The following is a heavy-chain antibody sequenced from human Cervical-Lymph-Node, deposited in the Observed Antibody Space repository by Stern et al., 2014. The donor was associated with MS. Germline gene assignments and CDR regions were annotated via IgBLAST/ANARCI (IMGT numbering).Heavy chain of an antibody. CDR2: ISYDGSNK. CDR3: AREFIAAAGNEYFQH. CDR1: GFTFSSYA. V-gene: IGHV3-30*01. J-gene: IGHJ1*01. D-gene: IGHD6-13*01. Sequence: QLVQSGGGVVQPGRSLRLSCAASGFTFSSYAMHWVRQAPGKWLEWVAVISYDGSNKYYADSVKGRFTISRDNSKNTLYLQMNSLRAEDTAVYYCAREFIAAAGNEYFQHWGQGTLVTVSS.